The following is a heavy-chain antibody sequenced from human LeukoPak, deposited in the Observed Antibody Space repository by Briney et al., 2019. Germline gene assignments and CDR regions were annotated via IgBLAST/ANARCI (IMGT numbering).Heavy chain of an antibody. CDR3: ARLRWELPDY. J-gene: IGHJ4*02. CDR2: IYYSGST. Sequence: PSETLSLTCTLSGGSISSSSYYWGWIRQPPGKGLEWIGSIYYSGSTYYNPSLKSRVTISVDTSKNQFSLKLSSVTAADTAVYYCARLRWELPDYWGQGTLVTVSS. D-gene: IGHD1-26*01. CDR1: GGSISSSSYY. V-gene: IGHV4-39*01.